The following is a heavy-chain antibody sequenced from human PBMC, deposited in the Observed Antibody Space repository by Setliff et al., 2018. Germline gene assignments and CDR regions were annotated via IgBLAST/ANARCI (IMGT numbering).Heavy chain of an antibody. J-gene: IGHJ4*02. CDR1: GYTFTSYG. Sequence: ASVKVSCKASGYTFTSYGISWVRQAPGQGLEWMGYINPYNGVTYYAQNVQARVTMTTDTSTSTAYMELRSLRSDDTAVYYCVRDADNYDTSENPIVDYWGQGTLVTVS. D-gene: IGHD3-22*01. CDR3: VRDADNYDTSENPIVDY. CDR2: INPYNGVT. V-gene: IGHV1-18*01.